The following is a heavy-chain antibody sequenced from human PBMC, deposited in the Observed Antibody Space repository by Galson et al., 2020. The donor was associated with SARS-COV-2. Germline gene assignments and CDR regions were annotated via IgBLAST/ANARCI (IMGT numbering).Heavy chain of an antibody. CDR2: IDWDDDK. CDR3: ARTSRIAAAGTWPDYYYYGMDV. V-gene: IGHV2-70*01. Sequence: SGPTLVKPTQTLTLTCTFSGFSLSTSGMCVSWIRQPPGKALEWLALIDWDDDKYYSTSLKTRLTISKDTSKNQVVLTMTNMDPVDTATYYCARTSRIAAAGTWPDYYYYGMDVWGQGTTVTVSS. CDR1: GFSLSTSGMC. D-gene: IGHD6-13*01. J-gene: IGHJ6*02.